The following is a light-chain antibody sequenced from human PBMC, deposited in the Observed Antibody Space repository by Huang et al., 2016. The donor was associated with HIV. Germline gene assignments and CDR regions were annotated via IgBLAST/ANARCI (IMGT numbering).Light chain of an antibody. J-gene: IGKJ1*01. CDR2: GAS. V-gene: IGKV3-15*01. Sequence: EIVMTQSPATLSVSPGERATLASRASQSVSSNLAWYQQKPGQAPRLLIYGASTSATGIPDRFSGSGSGTEFTLTISSLQSEDFAVYYCQQYNNWPPWTFGQGTKVEFK. CDR3: QQYNNWPPWT. CDR1: QSVSSN.